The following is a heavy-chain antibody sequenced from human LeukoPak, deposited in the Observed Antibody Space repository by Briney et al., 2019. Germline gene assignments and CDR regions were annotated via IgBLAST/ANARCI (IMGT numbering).Heavy chain of an antibody. V-gene: IGHV4-39*07. CDR3: ARSDRGYYYYYMDV. CDR1: GGSISSSSYY. J-gene: IGHJ6*03. Sequence: PSETLSLTCTVSGGSISSSSYYWGWIRQPPGKGLEWIGSIYYSGSTNYSPSLKSRVTISVDTSKNQFSLKLSPVNAADTAVYYCARSDRGYYYYYMDVWGKGTTVIVSS. CDR2: IYYSGST.